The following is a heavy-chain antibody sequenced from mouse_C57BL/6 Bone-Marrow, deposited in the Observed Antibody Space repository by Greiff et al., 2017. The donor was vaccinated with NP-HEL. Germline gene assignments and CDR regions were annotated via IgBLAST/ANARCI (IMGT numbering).Heavy chain of an antibody. D-gene: IGHD1-1*01. CDR1: GFTFTDYY. CDR3: ARYKTPLHYYGSSYFDY. Sequence: EVHLVESGGGLVQPGGSLSLSCAASGFTFTDYYMSWVRQPPGKALEWLGFIRNKANGYTTEYSASVKGRFTISRDNSQSILYLQMNALRAEDSATYDCARYKTPLHYYGSSYFDYWGQGTTLTVSS. V-gene: IGHV7-3*01. CDR2: IRNKANGYTT. J-gene: IGHJ2*01.